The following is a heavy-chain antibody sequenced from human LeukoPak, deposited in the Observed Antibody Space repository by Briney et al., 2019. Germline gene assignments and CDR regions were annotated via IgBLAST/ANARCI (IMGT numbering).Heavy chain of an antibody. J-gene: IGHJ6*02. Sequence: SVKVSCKASGGTFSSYAISWVRQAPGQGLEWMGRIIPILGIANYAQKFQGRVTITADKSTSTAYMELSSLRSEDTAVYYCARAYDFWSGYHYYYYGMDVWGQGTTVTVSS. CDR3: ARAYDFWSGYHYYYYGMDV. CDR1: GGTFSSYA. CDR2: IIPILGIA. D-gene: IGHD3-3*01. V-gene: IGHV1-69*04.